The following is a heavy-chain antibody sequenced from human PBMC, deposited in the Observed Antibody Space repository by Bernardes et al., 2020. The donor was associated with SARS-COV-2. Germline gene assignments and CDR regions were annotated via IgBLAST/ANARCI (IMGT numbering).Heavy chain of an antibody. Sequence: SETLSLTCTVSGGSVSSATYYWTWIRQSPGKGLEWIGSFYYSGSTNYNPSPKSRVTISVDTSKSQLSLKLSSVTAADTAVYYCARESEVSSAPAFDYWGQGTLVTVSS. V-gene: IGHV4-61*01. D-gene: IGHD6-25*01. CDR3: ARESEVSSAPAFDY. J-gene: IGHJ4*02. CDR1: GGSVSSATYY. CDR2: FYYSGST.